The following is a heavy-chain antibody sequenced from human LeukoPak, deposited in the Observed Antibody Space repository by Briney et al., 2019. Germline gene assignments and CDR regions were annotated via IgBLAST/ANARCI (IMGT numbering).Heavy chain of an antibody. D-gene: IGHD6-19*01. CDR2: IKRDGSEK. V-gene: IGHV3-7*01. CDR1: GFTCSTDW. CDR3: ARGSSGWNADH. Sequence: GGALRLSCAASGFTCSTDWMSWVRQAAGKGPEWVANIKRDGSEKDYVGSVRGRFTISRDNAKNSLYLQMDSLRVEDTAIYYCARGSSGWNADHWGQGTLVTVSS. J-gene: IGHJ5*02.